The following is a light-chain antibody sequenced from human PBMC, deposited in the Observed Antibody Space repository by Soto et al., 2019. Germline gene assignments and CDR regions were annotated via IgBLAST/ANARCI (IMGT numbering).Light chain of an antibody. J-gene: IGLJ1*01. CDR3: FSYTSSTAYV. CDR1: SSDVGGYKY. V-gene: IGLV2-14*01. Sequence: QSALPQPASVSGSPGQSITTSCTGTSSDVGGYKYVSWYQLHPGKAPKLMIYEVSNRPSGISNRFSASKSGNTASLTISGLQAEDEADYYCFSYTSSTAYVFGTGTKVTVL. CDR2: EVS.